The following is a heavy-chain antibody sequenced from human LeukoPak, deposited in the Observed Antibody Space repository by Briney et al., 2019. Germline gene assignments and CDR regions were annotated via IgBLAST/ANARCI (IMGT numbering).Heavy chain of an antibody. CDR2: ISDSGGST. J-gene: IGHJ4*02. V-gene: IGHV3-23*01. D-gene: IGHD2-8*01. CDR1: GFTFSSYA. CDR3: AKDTSIGRYCTNGVCSPCNY. Sequence: GGSLSLSCAASGFTFSSYAMSWVRQAPGKGLEWVSAISDSGGSTYDADSVKGRFTISRDNSKNTLYLQMNSLRAEDTAVYYCAKDTSIGRYCTNGVCSPCNYWGQGTLVTVSS.